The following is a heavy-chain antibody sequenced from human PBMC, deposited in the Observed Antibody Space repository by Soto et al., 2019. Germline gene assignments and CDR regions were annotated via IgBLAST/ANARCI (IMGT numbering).Heavy chain of an antibody. D-gene: IGHD4-17*01. Sequence: EVQLVESGGGLVQPGGSLRLSCAASGFTFSSYEMNWVRQAPGKGLEWVSYISSSGSTIYYADSVKGRFTISRDNAKNSLYLQMNSLRAEDTAVYYCARTLRRYGDPRYYYYYYGMDVWGQGTTVTVSS. CDR1: GFTFSSYE. V-gene: IGHV3-48*03. J-gene: IGHJ6*02. CDR2: ISSSGSTI. CDR3: ARTLRRYGDPRYYYYYYGMDV.